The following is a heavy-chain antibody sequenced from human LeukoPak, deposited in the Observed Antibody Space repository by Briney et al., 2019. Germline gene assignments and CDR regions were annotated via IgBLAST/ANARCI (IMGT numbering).Heavy chain of an antibody. V-gene: IGHV3-21*01. J-gene: IGHJ5*02. CDR1: GFTFSTYT. Sequence: PGGSLRLSCAASGFTFSTYTMNWVRQAPGKGLEWVSSISSSSSYINSADSLKGRFTISRDNAKNLLYLQMNSLRAEDTAVYYCARARSIAARPNWFDPWGQGTLVTVSS. D-gene: IGHD6-6*01. CDR2: ISSSSSYI. CDR3: ARARSIAARPNWFDP.